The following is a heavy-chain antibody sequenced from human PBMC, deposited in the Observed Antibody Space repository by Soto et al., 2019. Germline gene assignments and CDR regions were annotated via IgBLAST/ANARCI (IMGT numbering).Heavy chain of an antibody. V-gene: IGHV3-23*01. CDR2: ISGSGGST. J-gene: IGHJ4*02. Sequence: GGSLRLSCAASGFTFSSYAMSWVRQAPGKGLEWVSAISGSGGSTYYADSVKGRFTISRDNSKNTLYLQMNSLRAEDTAVYYCAKDIVRTGTMVRGVIDYWGQGTLVTVSS. D-gene: IGHD3-10*01. CDR1: GFTFSSYA. CDR3: AKDIVRTGTMVRGVIDY.